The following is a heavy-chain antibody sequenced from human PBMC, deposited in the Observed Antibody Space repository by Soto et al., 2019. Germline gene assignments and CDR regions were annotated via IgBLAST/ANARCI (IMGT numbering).Heavy chain of an antibody. J-gene: IGHJ4*02. CDR1: GGSFSGYY. Sequence: SETLSLTCAVYGGSFSGYYWSWIRQPPGKGLEWIGEINHSGSTNYNPSLKSRVTISVDASKNQFSLKLSSVTAADTAVYYCARGKGNYYGSGSYYNNYFDYWGQGTLVTVSS. V-gene: IGHV4-34*01. CDR2: INHSGST. D-gene: IGHD3-10*01. CDR3: ARGKGNYYGSGSYYNNYFDY.